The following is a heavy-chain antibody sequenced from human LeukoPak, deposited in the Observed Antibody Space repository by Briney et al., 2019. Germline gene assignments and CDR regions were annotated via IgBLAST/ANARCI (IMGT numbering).Heavy chain of an antibody. J-gene: IGHJ4*02. CDR3: AKDLYTVPGACDY. CDR1: GFTFSYFW. Sequence: GGSLRLSCAASGFTFSYFWMSWVRQAPGKGLEWVANIKEDGSEEYYVDSVKGRFTISRDISRNTMYLQMNSLRVEDTAIYYCAKDLYTVPGACDYWGRGTLVTVSS. D-gene: IGHD6-19*01. CDR2: IKEDGSEE. V-gene: IGHV3-7*03.